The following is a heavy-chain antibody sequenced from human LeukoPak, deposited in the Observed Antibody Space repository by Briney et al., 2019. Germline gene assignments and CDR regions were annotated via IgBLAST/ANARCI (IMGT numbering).Heavy chain of an antibody. J-gene: IGHJ4*02. D-gene: IGHD3-22*01. CDR3: ARDRYYDSSGYYYDNYFDY. CDR2: IYHSGST. V-gene: IGHV4-38-2*02. Sequence: SETLSLTCAVSGYSISSGYYWGWIRQPPGKGLEWIGSIYHSGSTYYNPSLKSRVTISADTPKNQFSLKLSSVTAADTAVYYCARDRYYDSSGYYYDNYFDYWGQGTLVTVSS. CDR1: GYSISSGYY.